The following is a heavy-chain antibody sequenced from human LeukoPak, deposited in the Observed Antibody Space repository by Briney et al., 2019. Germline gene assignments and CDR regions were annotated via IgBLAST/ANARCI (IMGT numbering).Heavy chain of an antibody. J-gene: IGHJ5*02. CDR1: GGTFSSYA. CDR3: ARELVWFGYYGSGSYSRGLGSFDP. Sequence: GASVKVSCKASGGTFSSYAISWVRQAPGQGLEWMGGIIPIFGTANYAQKFQGRVTITADESTSTAYMELSSLRSEDTAVYYCARELVWFGYYGSGSYSRGLGSFDPWGQGTLVTVSS. CDR2: IIPIFGTA. D-gene: IGHD3-10*01. V-gene: IGHV1-69*13.